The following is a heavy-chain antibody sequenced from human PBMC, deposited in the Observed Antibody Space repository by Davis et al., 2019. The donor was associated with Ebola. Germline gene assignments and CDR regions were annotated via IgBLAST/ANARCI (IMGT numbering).Heavy chain of an antibody. CDR3: ARDDSSGYYGRGGFDY. CDR1: GFTFSDYY. V-gene: IGHV3-11*01. Sequence: GESLKISCAASGFTFSDYYMSWIRQAPGKGLEWVSYISSSGSTIYYADSVKGRFTISRDNAKNSLYLQMNSLRAEDTAVYYCARDDSSGYYGRGGFDYWGQGTLVTVSS. J-gene: IGHJ4*02. CDR2: ISSSGSTI. D-gene: IGHD3-22*01.